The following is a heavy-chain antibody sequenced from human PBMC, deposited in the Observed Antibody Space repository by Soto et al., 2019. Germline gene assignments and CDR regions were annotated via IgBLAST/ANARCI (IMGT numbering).Heavy chain of an antibody. CDR3: ARGSMVRGDPDY. CDR2: IYYSGST. V-gene: IGHV4-31*03. D-gene: IGHD3-10*01. J-gene: IGHJ4*02. CDR1: GGSISSGGYY. Sequence: QVQLQESGPGLVKPSQTLSLTCTVSGGSISSGGYYWSWIRQHPGKGLEWIGYIYYSGSTYYTPSLKSRVTISVDTSKNQFSLKLSSVTAADTAVYYCARGSMVRGDPDYWGQGTLVTVSS.